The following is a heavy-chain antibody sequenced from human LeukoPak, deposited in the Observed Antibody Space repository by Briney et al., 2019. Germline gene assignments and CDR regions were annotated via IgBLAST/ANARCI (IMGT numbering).Heavy chain of an antibody. CDR3: ARADIVVVTALWYFDL. D-gene: IGHD2-21*02. J-gene: IGHJ2*01. CDR1: GFTVSSNY. Sequence: GGSLRLSCAASGFTVSSNYMNWVRQAPGKGLEWVSVMYSGGSTFYGDSVKGRFTISRDNSMNTLYLQMNSLRAEDTAVYYCARADIVVVTALWYFDLWGRGALVSVSS. CDR2: MYSGGST. V-gene: IGHV3-66*01.